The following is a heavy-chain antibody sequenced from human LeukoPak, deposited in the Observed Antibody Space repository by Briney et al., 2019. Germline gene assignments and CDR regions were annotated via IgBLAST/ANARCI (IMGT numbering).Heavy chain of an antibody. J-gene: IGHJ4*02. D-gene: IGHD2-15*01. CDR2: IYYSGST. V-gene: IGHV4-31*03. CDR3: ARNLLLVPFDL. Sequence: SQTLSLTCSVSGGSISGGNYYWSWIRQHPGKGLEWIGYIYYSGSTNYNPSLKSRVTISIDTSKNQFSLKLSSVTAADTAVYYCARNLLLVPFDLWGQGTLVTVS. CDR1: GGSISGGNYY.